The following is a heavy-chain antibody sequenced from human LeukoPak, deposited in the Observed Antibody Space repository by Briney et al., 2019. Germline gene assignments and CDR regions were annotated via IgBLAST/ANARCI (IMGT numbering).Heavy chain of an antibody. CDR1: GFTFSSYW. CDR3: ARGGGLDV. V-gene: IGHV3-7*03. J-gene: IGHJ6*02. CDR2: INHNGNVN. D-gene: IGHD3-16*01. Sequence: GGSLRLSCAASGFTFSSYWMNWARRAPGKGLEWVASINHNGNVNYYVDSVKGRFTISRDNAKNSLYLQMSNLRAEDTAVYFCARGGGLDVWGQGATVTVSS.